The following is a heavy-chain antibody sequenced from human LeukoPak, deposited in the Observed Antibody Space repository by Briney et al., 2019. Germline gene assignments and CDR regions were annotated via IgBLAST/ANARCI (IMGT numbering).Heavy chain of an antibody. J-gene: IGHJ4*02. V-gene: IGHV3-9*01. Sequence: LSLTCTVSGGSISRYYWSWIRQPPGKGLEWVSGISWNSGSIGYADSVKGRFTISRDNAKNSLYLQMNSLRAEDTALYYCAKDIKGYSYGYGYWGQGTLVTVSS. CDR2: ISWNSGSI. CDR1: GGSISRYY. CDR3: AKDIKGYSYGYGY. D-gene: IGHD5-18*01.